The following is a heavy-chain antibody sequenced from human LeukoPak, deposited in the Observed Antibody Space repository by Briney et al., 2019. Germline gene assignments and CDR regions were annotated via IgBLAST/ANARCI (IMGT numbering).Heavy chain of an antibody. CDR1: GYSFTGSA. Sequence: ASVKVSCKAYGYSFTGSAINWVRQAPGQGLEWMGWINTNTGNPTYAQGFTGRYVFSFDTSVSMAYLQITSLTAEDTAIYYCARSRRVVVPSSLNAADDYYYYMDVWGKGTTVTVSS. J-gene: IGHJ6*03. CDR2: INTNTGNP. D-gene: IGHD2-21*02. V-gene: IGHV7-4-1*04. CDR3: ARSRRVVVPSSLNAADDYYYYMDV.